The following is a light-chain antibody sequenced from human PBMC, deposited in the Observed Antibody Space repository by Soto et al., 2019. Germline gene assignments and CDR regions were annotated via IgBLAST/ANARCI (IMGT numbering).Light chain of an antibody. CDR2: DES. CDR1: QTVNSDY. Sequence: VLTQSPGTLSLSPGEPSTLSCSASQTVNSDYLAWFQQKTGQAPRILIYDESNRATGIPDRLSGSGSGTDLNLTISRLEPEDFAVYYCQKRSNWPPTFGQGTKVDIK. CDR3: QKRSNWPPT. V-gene: IGKV3D-20*02. J-gene: IGKJ1*01.